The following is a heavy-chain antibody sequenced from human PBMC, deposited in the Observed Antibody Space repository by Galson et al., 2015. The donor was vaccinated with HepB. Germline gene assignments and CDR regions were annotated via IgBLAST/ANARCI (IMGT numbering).Heavy chain of an antibody. CDR1: GFTFSDFA. CDR3: AKWRLSERWFDP. J-gene: IGHJ5*02. V-gene: IGHV3-23*01. CDR2: CGSGNIK. D-gene: IGHD1-1*01. Sequence: SLRLSCAASGFTFSDFAMVWVRQAPGVGLEWVSTCGSGNIKYYADSVKGRFTISRDISRNTLYLQMNSLRAEDTAVYYCAKWRLSERWFDPWGQGTLVTVSS.